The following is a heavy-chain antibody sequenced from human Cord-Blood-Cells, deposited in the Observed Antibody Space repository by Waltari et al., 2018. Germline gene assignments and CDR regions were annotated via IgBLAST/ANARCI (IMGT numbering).Heavy chain of an antibody. V-gene: IGHV3-53*02. J-gene: IGHJ2*01. Sequence: EVQLVATGGGLIQPGGSLRLSCSASGFTVSSNYMSWVRQAPGKGLEWVSVIYSGGSTYHADAVKGRFTISRDNSKNTLYLQMNSLRAEDTAVYYCARLYNWNYWYFDLWGRGTLVTVSS. CDR2: IYSGGST. D-gene: IGHD1-20*01. CDR1: GFTVSSNY. CDR3: ARLYNWNYWYFDL.